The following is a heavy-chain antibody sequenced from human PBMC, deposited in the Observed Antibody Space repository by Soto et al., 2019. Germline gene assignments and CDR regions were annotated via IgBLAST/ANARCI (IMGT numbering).Heavy chain of an antibody. CDR2: ISYDGSNK. D-gene: IGHD5-18*01. V-gene: IGHV3-30*18. J-gene: IGHJ6*02. CDR1: GFTFSSYG. Sequence: QVQLVESGGGVVQPGRSLRLSCAASGFTFSSYGMHWVRQAPGKGLEWVAVISYDGSNKYYADAVKGRFTISRDNSXHTLYLQMNSLRAEDTAVYYCAKDVQLWSWAYGMDVWGQGTTVTVSS. CDR3: AKDVQLWSWAYGMDV.